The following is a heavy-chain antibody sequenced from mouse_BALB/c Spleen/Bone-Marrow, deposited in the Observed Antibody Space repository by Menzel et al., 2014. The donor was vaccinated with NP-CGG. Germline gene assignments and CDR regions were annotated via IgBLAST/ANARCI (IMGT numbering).Heavy chain of an antibody. V-gene: IGHV1-54*01. Sequence: QVQLQQSGAELVRPGTSVKVSCKASGYAFTDYLMEWLKQRPGQGLEWIGVINPRSGSTNYNEKFKDKATLTADKSSSTAYMQLSSLTSDDSAVYFCARYDGYFDYWGQGTILTVSS. D-gene: IGHD2-3*01. CDR3: ARYDGYFDY. CDR1: GYAFTDYL. CDR2: INPRSGST. J-gene: IGHJ2*01.